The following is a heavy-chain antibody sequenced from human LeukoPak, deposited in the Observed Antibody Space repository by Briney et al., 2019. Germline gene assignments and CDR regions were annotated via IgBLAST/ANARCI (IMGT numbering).Heavy chain of an antibody. CDR3: ASPTLRPYWYFDL. V-gene: IGHV4-34*01. Sequence: SETLSLTCAVYGESFSGYFWNWIRQPPGKGLEWIGEINHSGSTSNHNPSLKSRVTMSVDTSKNQFSLKLSSVTAADTAVYYCASPTLRPYWYFDLWGRGTLVTVSS. J-gene: IGHJ2*01. D-gene: IGHD4-17*01. CDR2: INHSGSTS. CDR1: GESFSGYF.